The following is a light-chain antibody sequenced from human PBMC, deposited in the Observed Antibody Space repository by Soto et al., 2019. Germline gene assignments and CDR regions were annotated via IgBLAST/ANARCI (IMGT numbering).Light chain of an antibody. V-gene: IGKV3-11*01. Sequence: EIVLTQFPATLSLSPGERATLSCRASQTIKTYLAWYQHKPGQAPRLLISDASNRATGVPARFSGSGSGTDFTLTINNLEPEDFAVYFCQQRNDWPRITFGQGTRLEIK. CDR3: QQRNDWPRIT. J-gene: IGKJ5*01. CDR2: DAS. CDR1: QTIKTY.